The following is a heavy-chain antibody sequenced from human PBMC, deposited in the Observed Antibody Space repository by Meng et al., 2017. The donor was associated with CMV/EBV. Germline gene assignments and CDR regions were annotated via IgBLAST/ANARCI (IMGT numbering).Heavy chain of an antibody. Sequence: VQLVQSRAEVKKTGASGKVACKCSGGPFSSHSSSWVRQAPVQGLEWMGGIIPIFGTANYAQKFQGRVTITADESTSTAYMELSSLRSEDTAVYYCASVTGIGWWYFDLWGRGTLVTVSS. J-gene: IGHJ2*01. CDR2: IIPIFGTA. V-gene: IGHV1-69*12. D-gene: IGHD1-20*01. CDR3: ASVTGIGWWYFDL. CDR1: GGPFSSHS.